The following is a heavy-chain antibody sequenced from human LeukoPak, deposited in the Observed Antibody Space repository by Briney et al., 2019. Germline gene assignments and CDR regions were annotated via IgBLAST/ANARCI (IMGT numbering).Heavy chain of an antibody. CDR2: IYYSGST. CDR3: ARRRTGYDILTGYYSDAFDI. J-gene: IGHJ3*02. CDR1: GGSISSYY. Sequence: SETLSLTCTVSGGSISSYYWSWIRQPPGEGLEWIGYIYYSGSTNYNPSLKSRVTISVDTSKNQFSLKLSFVTAADTAVYYCARRRTGYDILTGYYSDAFDIWGQGTMVTVSS. V-gene: IGHV4-59*08. D-gene: IGHD3-9*01.